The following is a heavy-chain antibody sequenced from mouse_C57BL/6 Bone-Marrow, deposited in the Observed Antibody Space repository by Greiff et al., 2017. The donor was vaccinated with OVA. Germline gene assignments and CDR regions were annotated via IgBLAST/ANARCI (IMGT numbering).Heavy chain of an antibody. Sequence: QVQLQQSGAELVRPGASVKLSCKASGYTFTDYEMHWVKQTPVHGLEWIGAIDPETGGTAYNQKFKGKAILTADKASSTTYLELRILTSKDAAVYYCTRGYSNCYAMDYWGQGTSVTVSS. J-gene: IGHJ4*01. CDR2: IDPETGGT. CDR1: GYTFTDYE. V-gene: IGHV1-15*01. D-gene: IGHD2-5*01. CDR3: TRGYSNCYAMDY.